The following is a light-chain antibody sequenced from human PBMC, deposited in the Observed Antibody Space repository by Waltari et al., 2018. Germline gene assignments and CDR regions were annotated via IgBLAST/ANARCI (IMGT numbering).Light chain of an antibody. J-gene: IGKJ4*01. Sequence: DFELTQSPSSLSACVVERVTITCRASQSISTYLNWYQQKPGKAPNLLIYAASSLQSGVPSRFSGSGSGTDFTLTISSLQPEDFATYYCQQSYSPLTFGGGTKVEIK. CDR1: QSISTY. CDR2: AAS. V-gene: IGKV1-39*01. CDR3: QQSYSPLT.